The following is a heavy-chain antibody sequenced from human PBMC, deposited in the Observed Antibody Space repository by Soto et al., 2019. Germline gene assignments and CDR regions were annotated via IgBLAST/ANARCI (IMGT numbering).Heavy chain of an antibody. CDR2: IHYSGTT. D-gene: IGHD2-15*01. Sequence: QVQLQESGPGLVKPSETLSLTCTVSGGSIRGYFWSWIRQPPGKGLEWIGYIHYSGTTNYNPSLESRATISVEPSKNQISLKLTSVTAADTAVFYCAREEGDKTGKWFDPWGQGTLVTVSS. J-gene: IGHJ5*02. V-gene: IGHV4-59*01. CDR1: GGSIRGYF. CDR3: AREEGDKTGKWFDP.